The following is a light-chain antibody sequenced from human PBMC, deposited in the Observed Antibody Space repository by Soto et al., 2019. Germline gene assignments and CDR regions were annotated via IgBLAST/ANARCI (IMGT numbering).Light chain of an antibody. J-gene: IGLJ2*01. V-gene: IGLV2-14*01. CDR3: SSYTRTTTLV. Sequence: QSALTQPASVSGSPGQSITISCTGTSRDVGAYNYVSWYQHHPGKAPKLLIYEVTNRPSGVSHRFSGSKSGNTASLTISGLQAEDEADYHCSSYTRTTTLVFGGGTKLTVL. CDR1: SRDVGAYNY. CDR2: EVT.